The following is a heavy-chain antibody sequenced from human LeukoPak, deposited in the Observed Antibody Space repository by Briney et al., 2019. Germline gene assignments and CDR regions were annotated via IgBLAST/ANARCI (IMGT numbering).Heavy chain of an antibody. CDR1: GYTFTGYY. Sequence: GASVKVSCKASGYTFTGYYMHWVRQAPGQGLEWMGWINPNSGGTNYAQKFQGRVTMTRDTSISTAYMELSRLRSDDTAVYYCARSPPVVPHPSSDFWSGYLSYFDYWGQGTLVTVSS. CDR2: INPNSGGT. D-gene: IGHD3-3*01. J-gene: IGHJ4*02. V-gene: IGHV1-2*02. CDR3: ARSPPVVPHPSSDFWSGYLSYFDY.